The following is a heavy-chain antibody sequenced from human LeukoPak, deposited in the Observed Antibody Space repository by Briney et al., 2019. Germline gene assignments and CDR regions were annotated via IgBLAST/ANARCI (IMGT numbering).Heavy chain of an antibody. CDR2: IYTSGST. CDR3: ARHPFSDGFDL. CDR1: GGSISSYY. Sequence: SETLSLTCTVSGGSISSYYWSWIRQPAGKGLEWIGRIYTSGSTNYNPSLKSRVTMSVDTSKNQFSLNLNSVTAADTAMYYCARHPFSDGFDLWGQGTMVTVSS. J-gene: IGHJ3*01. V-gene: IGHV4-4*07.